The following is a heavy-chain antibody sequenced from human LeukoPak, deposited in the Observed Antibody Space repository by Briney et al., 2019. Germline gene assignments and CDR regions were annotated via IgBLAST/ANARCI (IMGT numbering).Heavy chain of an antibody. D-gene: IGHD3-9*01. J-gene: IGHJ5*02. CDR2: IWYDGGSK. V-gene: IGHV3-33*01. CDR1: GFSFSSYG. Sequence: GGSLRLSCAASGFSFSSYGMHWVRQAPGKGLEWVAIIWYDGGSKYYADSVKGRFTISRDNSKNTLYLQMNSLRAEDTAIYYCARGLRYFDWSQNWFDPWGQGTLVTVSS. CDR3: ARGLRYFDWSQNWFDP.